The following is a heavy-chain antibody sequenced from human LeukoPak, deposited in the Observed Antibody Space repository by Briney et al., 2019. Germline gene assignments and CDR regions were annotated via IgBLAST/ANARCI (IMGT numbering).Heavy chain of an antibody. CDR3: AGTPWAFGGVIVSLDY. CDR1: GFTFSSYW. V-gene: IGHV3-74*01. Sequence: PGGSLRLSCAASGFTFSSYWMHWVRQGPGKGPVWVSRINTDGSSTTYADSVKGRFTISRDNAKNTLYLQMSSLRAEDTAVYYCAGTPWAFGGVIVSLDYWGQGTPVTVSS. CDR2: INTDGSST. D-gene: IGHD3-16*02. J-gene: IGHJ4*02.